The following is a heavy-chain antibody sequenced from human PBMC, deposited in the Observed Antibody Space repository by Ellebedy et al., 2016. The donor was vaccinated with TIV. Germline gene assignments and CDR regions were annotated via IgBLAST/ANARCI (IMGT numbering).Heavy chain of an antibody. CDR3: AATGDGYSDY. CDR2: IDWDDDE. Sequence: SGPTLVKPTQTLTLTCTFSGFSLSTSGVRVSWIRQPPGKALEWLASIDWDDDEFYSTSLKTRLTISKDTSKNQVVLTMTNMDPVDTATYYCAATGDGYSDYWGQGTLVTVSS. V-gene: IGHV2-70*04. D-gene: IGHD5-24*01. CDR1: GFSLSTSGVR. J-gene: IGHJ4*02.